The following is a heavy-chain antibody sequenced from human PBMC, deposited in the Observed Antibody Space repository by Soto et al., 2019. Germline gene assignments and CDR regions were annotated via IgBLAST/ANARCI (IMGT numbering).Heavy chain of an antibody. V-gene: IGHV6-1*01. Sequence: SQALSLTCGISGESVSRNGATWSWIRQSPSRGLEWLGRTYYRSSWYSDYAVSVKSRITINADTSKNQFSLQLNSVTPEDTAVYYCARQTTVAGQAFDIWGQGTMVTVSS. CDR1: GESVSRNGAT. J-gene: IGHJ3*02. CDR2: TYYRSSWYS. D-gene: IGHD6-19*01. CDR3: ARQTTVAGQAFDI.